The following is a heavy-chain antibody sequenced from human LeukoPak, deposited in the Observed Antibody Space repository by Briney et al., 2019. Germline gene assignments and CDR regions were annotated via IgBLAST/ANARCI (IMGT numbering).Heavy chain of an antibody. CDR3: ARDSYYYDSSGYLDDAFDI. J-gene: IGHJ3*02. Sequence: GGSLRLSCAASGFTFSSYAMSWVRQAPGKGLEWVSAISGSGGSTYYADSVKGRFTISRDNSKNTLYLQMNSLRAEDTAVYYCARDSYYYDSSGYLDDAFDIWGQGTMVTVSS. CDR1: GFTFSSYA. CDR2: ISGSGGST. V-gene: IGHV3-23*01. D-gene: IGHD3-22*01.